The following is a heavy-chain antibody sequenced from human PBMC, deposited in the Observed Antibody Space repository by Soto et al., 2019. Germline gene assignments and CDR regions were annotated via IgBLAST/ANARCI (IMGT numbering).Heavy chain of an antibody. V-gene: IGHV4-39*01. J-gene: IGHJ6*02. CDR2: IYYSGST. Sequence: QLQLQESGPGLVKPSETLSLTCTASGGSISSSSYYWGWIRQPPGKGLEWIGSIYYSGSTYYNPSLKSRVTISVDTSKNQFSLKLSSVTAADTAVYYCARRQWLVDYYGMDVWGQGTTVTVSS. D-gene: IGHD6-19*01. CDR1: GGSISSSSYY. CDR3: ARRQWLVDYYGMDV.